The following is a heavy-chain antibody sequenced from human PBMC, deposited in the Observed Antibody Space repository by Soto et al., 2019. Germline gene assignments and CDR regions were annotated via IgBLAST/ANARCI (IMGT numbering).Heavy chain of an antibody. CDR2: IYSGGST. Sequence: VQLVESGGGVVQPGGSLRLSCAASGFTVSSNYMSWVRQAPGKGLEWVSVIYSGGSTYYADSVKGRFTISRDNSKNTLYLQMNSLRAEDTAVYYCARPYYDFWSGRYYYGMDVWGQGTTVTVSS. D-gene: IGHD3-3*01. CDR1: GFTVSSNY. J-gene: IGHJ6*02. CDR3: ARPYYDFWSGRYYYGMDV. V-gene: IGHV3-53*01.